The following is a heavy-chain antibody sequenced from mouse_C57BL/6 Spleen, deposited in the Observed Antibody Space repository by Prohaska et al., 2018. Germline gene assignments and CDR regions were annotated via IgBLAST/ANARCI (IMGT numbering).Heavy chain of an antibody. J-gene: IGHJ3*01. D-gene: IGHD2-3*01. Sequence: GAEMVKPGASVKLSCKASGSTLTCYWMHWVKQRPGQGLEWIGLIHPNSGSTNYNEKFKSKATLTVDKYSSTAYMQLSSLTYEDSAVYYCAGLYAGYYCLSFLGQGNLVTV. V-gene: IGHV1-64*01. CDR2: IHPNSGST. CDR1: GSTLTCYW. CDR3: AGLYAGYYCLSF.